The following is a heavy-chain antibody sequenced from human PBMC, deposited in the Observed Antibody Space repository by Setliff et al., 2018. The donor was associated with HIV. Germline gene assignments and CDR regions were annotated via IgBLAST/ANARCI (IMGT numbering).Heavy chain of an antibody. CDR3: ARVHSPGAAAATGYFQH. Sequence: ASVKVSCKASGYTFTGYYMHWVRQAPGQGLEWMGRINPNSGGTNYAQKFQGRVTMTRDTPISTAYMEPSRLRSDDTAVYYCARVHSPGAAAATGYFQHWGQGTLVTVSS. CDR1: GYTFTGYY. CDR2: INPNSGGT. J-gene: IGHJ1*01. V-gene: IGHV1-2*06. D-gene: IGHD6-13*01.